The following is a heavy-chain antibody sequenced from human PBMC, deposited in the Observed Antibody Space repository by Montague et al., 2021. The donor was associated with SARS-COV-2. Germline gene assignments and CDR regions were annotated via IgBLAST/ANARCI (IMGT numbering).Heavy chain of an antibody. CDR3: AHRAGKWFGESRMYCLDY. CDR2: ICWDXDN. CDR1: GFSLSTSGVG. J-gene: IGHJ4*02. V-gene: IGHV2-5*02. D-gene: IGHD3-10*01. Sequence: PALVKPTQTLTLTCTFSGFSLSTSGVGVGWFRKPPGKALEWLALICWDXDNHYSPSLKSRLTITKDTSNNQVGLTVTNMDPVDTATYYCAHRAGKWFGESRMYCLDYWGQGTLVTVSS.